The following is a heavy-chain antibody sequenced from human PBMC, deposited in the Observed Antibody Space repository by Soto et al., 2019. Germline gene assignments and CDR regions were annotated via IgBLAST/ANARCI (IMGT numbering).Heavy chain of an antibody. CDR2: FESGGSI. CDR1: GFSVRTNY. V-gene: IGHV3-53*02. Sequence: EVQLVATGGGLIQPGGSLRLSCAASGFSVRTNYMSWVRQSPGKGLEWVSVFESGGSIYYADSVKGRFIISRDDAKNTVYLQMNYLRAEDTAVYYCARAGVTPDFFDYWGQGTLVTVSS. J-gene: IGHJ4*02. CDR3: ARAGVTPDFFDY. D-gene: IGHD2-21*02.